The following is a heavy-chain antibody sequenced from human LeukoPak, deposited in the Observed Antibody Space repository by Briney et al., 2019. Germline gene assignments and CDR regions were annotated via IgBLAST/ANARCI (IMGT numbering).Heavy chain of an antibody. CDR3: ATKQWLAPPPDS. Sequence: GGSLRLSCAASGFTFSKYWMLWVRQAPGKGLESVSRINTDGTVTTYADSVKGRFTVSRDNADSTMFLQMNSVGDEDTAVYYCATKQWLAPPPDSWGQGTPVTVSS. V-gene: IGHV3-74*01. CDR2: INTDGTVT. J-gene: IGHJ4*02. D-gene: IGHD6-19*01. CDR1: GFTFSKYW.